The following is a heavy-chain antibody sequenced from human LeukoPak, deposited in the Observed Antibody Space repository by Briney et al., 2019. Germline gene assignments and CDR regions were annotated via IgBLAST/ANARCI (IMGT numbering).Heavy chain of an antibody. V-gene: IGHV4-34*01. D-gene: IGHD5-18*01. CDR3: ASSVGNTAIDY. CDR2: INHSGST. CDR1: GGSFSGYY. Sequence: SETLSLTCAVYGGSFSGYYWSWIRQPPGKGLEWIGEINHSGSTNYNPSLKGRVTISVDTSKNQFSLKLSSVTAADTAVYYCASSVGNTAIDYWGQGTLVTVSS. J-gene: IGHJ4*02.